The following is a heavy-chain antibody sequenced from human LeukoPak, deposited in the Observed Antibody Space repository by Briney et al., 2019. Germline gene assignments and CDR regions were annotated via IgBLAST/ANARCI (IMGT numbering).Heavy chain of an antibody. CDR2: IKSKTDGGTA. CDR1: GFTFTNAW. Sequence: PGGSLRLSCAASGFTFTNAWMSWVRQAPGKGLEWVGSIKSKTDGGTADFAAPVKGRFTISRDDPTNTLYLQMNSLKTEDTAVYYCITYNGRLSYSSDSWGQGTTVTVSS. V-gene: IGHV3-15*01. CDR3: ITYNGRLSYSSDS. J-gene: IGHJ6*02. D-gene: IGHD6-19*01.